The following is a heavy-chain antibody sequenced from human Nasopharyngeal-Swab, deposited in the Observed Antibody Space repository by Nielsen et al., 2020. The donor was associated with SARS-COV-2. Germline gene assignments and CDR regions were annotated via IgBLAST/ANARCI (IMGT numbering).Heavy chain of an antibody. CDR2: IYYSGST. CDR3: ARAGRYYDSSGYYPLGGMDV. Sequence: SETLSLTCTVSGGSISSYYWSWIRRPPGKGLEWIGYIYYSGSTNYNPSLKSRVTISVDTSKNQFSLKLSSVTAADTAVYYCARAGRYYDSSGYYPLGGMDVWGQGTTVTVSS. V-gene: IGHV4-59*01. J-gene: IGHJ6*02. D-gene: IGHD3-22*01. CDR1: GGSISSYY.